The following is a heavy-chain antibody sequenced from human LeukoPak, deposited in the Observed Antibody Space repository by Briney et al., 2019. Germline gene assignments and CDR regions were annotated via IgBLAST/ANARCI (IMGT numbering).Heavy chain of an antibody. Sequence: PSETLSLTCTVSGGSIRSYYWTWIRQPPGKGLEWIGYIYYSWSNNYKPSLKSRVTISVDTSKNQLSLRLSYLTAAATAGYYCARESRREDYSPAYYYYYYMVVWGKGTTVIVS. J-gene: IGHJ6*03. D-gene: IGHD5-24*01. CDR3: ARESRREDYSPAYYYYYYMVV. V-gene: IGHV4-59*01. CDR2: IYYSWSN. CDR1: GGSIRSYY.